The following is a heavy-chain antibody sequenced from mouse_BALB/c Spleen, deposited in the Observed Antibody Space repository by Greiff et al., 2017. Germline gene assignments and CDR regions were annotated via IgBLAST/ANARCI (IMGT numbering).Heavy chain of an antibody. V-gene: IGHV5-17*02. CDR2: ISSGSSNI. Sequence: DVMLVESGGGLVQPGGSRKLSCAASGFTFSSFGMHWVRQAPEKGLEWVAYISSGSSNIYYADTVKGRFTISRDNPKNTLFLQMTSLRSEDTAMYYSARDDYWYFEVWGAGTTVTVSS. CDR1: GFTFSSFG. CDR3: ARDDYWYFEV. D-gene: IGHD2-3*01. J-gene: IGHJ1*01.